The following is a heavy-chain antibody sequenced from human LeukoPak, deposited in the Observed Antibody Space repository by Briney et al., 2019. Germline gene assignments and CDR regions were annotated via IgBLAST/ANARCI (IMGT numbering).Heavy chain of an antibody. CDR2: INHSGST. CDR1: GGSFSGYY. V-gene: IGHV4-34*01. Sequence: SETLSLTCAVSGGSFSGYYWSWIRQPPGKGLEWIGEINHSGSTNYNPSLKSRVTISVDTSRNQFSLQLRSVTAADTAVYYCAREDPQTTVPEGMDVWGQGTTVIVSS. D-gene: IGHD4-17*01. CDR3: AREDPQTTVPEGMDV. J-gene: IGHJ6*02.